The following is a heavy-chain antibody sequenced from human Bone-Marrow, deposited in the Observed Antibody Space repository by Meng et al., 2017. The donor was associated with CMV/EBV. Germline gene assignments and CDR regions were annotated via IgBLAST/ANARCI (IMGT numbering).Heavy chain of an antibody. CDR3: ASFAYDSENDYYYGMDF. CDR1: GFTFSSYG. Sequence: GESLKISCAASGFTFSSYGMHWVRQAPGKGLEWVAFIRYDGSNKYYADSVKGRFTISRDNSKNTLYLQVNSLRAEDTAVYFCASFAYDSENDYYYGMDFWGRGTAVTVSS. CDR2: IRYDGSNK. V-gene: IGHV3-30*02. J-gene: IGHJ6*02. D-gene: IGHD3-22*01.